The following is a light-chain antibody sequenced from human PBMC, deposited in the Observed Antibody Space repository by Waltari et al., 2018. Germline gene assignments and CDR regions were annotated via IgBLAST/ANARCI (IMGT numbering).Light chain of an antibody. CDR2: WAS. Sequence: DIVMTQSPDSLAVSLGARATINCKSSRSVLYSSNNKNYLAWYQQKPGQPHKLLIYWASSREAGVPDRFSGSGSGTDFTLTISSLQAEDVAVYYCQQYYSTPLTFGGGTKVEIK. J-gene: IGKJ4*01. CDR3: QQYYSTPLT. CDR1: RSVLYSSNNKNY. V-gene: IGKV4-1*01.